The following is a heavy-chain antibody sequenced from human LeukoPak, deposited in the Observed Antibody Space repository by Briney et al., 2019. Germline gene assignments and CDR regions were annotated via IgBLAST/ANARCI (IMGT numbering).Heavy chain of an antibody. CDR3: ARHDPGWFDT. CDR2: IHYNGST. V-gene: IGHV4-59*08. D-gene: IGHD7-27*01. Sequence: PSETLSLTCTVSGGSISSSYWSWIRQPPGKGLEWIGYIHYNGSTNYNPSLKSRATISVDTSKARFSLKLSSATATDTAAYYCARHDPGWFDTWGQGTLVTVSS. CDR1: GGSISSSY. J-gene: IGHJ5*02.